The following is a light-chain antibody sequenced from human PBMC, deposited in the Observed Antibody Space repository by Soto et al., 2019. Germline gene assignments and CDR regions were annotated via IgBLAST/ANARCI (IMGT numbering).Light chain of an antibody. J-gene: IGLJ3*02. CDR2: RNS. CDR1: SSNIGNNA. Sequence: QSVLTQPPSASGSPGQRVIISCSGSSSNIGNNAVNWYQHLPGTSPKLLIYRNSQRPSWVPDRFSGSKSGTSASLAISGLQSEDETDYYCATWDDSLDGWVFGGGTKLTVL. V-gene: IGLV1-44*01. CDR3: ATWDDSLDGWV.